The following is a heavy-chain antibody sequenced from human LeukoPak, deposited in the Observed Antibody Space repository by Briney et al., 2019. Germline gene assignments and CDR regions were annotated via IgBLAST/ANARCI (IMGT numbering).Heavy chain of an antibody. Sequence: GGSLRLSCAASGFTVSSSYMSWVSQAPGKGLEWVSVIYSGGNTYYADSVKGRFTISRDNSVNTLYLQMNSLRTEDTAVYYCARAFVTAAGFFDTWGQGTLVTVSS. J-gene: IGHJ4*02. CDR2: IYSGGNT. CDR1: GFTVSSSY. CDR3: ARAFVTAAGFFDT. V-gene: IGHV3-66*02. D-gene: IGHD6-13*01.